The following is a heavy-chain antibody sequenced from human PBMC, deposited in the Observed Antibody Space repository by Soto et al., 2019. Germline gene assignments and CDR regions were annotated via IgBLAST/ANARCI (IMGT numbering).Heavy chain of an antibody. Sequence: PGGSLRLSCAASGFTFSSYAMSWVRQAPGKGLEWVSAISGSGGSTYYADSVKGRFTISRDNSKNTLYLQMNSLRAEDTAVYYCAKTLHGYDSSGGPIYYFDYWGQGTLVTVSS. CDR1: GFTFSSYA. CDR3: AKTLHGYDSSGGPIYYFDY. CDR2: ISGSGGST. V-gene: IGHV3-23*01. J-gene: IGHJ4*02. D-gene: IGHD3-22*01.